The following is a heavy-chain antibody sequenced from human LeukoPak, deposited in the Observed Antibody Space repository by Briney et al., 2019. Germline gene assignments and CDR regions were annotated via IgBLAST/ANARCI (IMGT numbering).Heavy chain of an antibody. V-gene: IGHV3-30*02. CDR1: GFTFSSYG. Sequence: GGSLRLSCAASGFTFSSYGMHWVRQAPGKGLEWVAFIRYDGSNKYYADSVKGRFTISRDNSKNTLYLQMNSLRAEDTAVYYCATRLVGQLPNPNRGQGTLVTVSS. J-gene: IGHJ4*02. CDR2: IRYDGSNK. CDR3: ATRLVGQLPNPN. D-gene: IGHD2-2*01.